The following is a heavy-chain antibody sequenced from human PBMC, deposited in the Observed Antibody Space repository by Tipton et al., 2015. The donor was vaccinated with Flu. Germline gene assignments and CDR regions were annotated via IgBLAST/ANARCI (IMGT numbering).Heavy chain of an antibody. V-gene: IGHV3-21*01. CDR2: IGTTSGSI. D-gene: IGHD5-12*01. CDR3: ARGALTGYEDH. J-gene: IGHJ4*02. Sequence: SLRLSCAGSGFTFNSYTINWVRQAPGKGLEWLSSIGTTSGSIFYGDSVKGRFTISRDMSKNTLNLQMNSLRAGDSAVYFCARGALTGYEDHWGQGTLVTVSS. CDR1: GFTFNSYT.